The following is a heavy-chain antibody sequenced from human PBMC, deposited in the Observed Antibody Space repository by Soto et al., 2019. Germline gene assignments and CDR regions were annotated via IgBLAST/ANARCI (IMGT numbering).Heavy chain of an antibody. Sequence: QVQLQQWGAGLLKPSETLSLTCAVYGGFVSRGSYDWSWIRQPPGKGLEWMWEMRPRGGTHFNPSPKSRVTRSVDTSKHQFALKMGSVTAADTALYYCARVERGTATTVVDAFDIWGPGTMVTVSS. V-gene: IGHV4-34*01. J-gene: IGHJ3*02. CDR2: MRPRGGT. CDR3: ARVERGTATTVVDAFDI. D-gene: IGHD1-1*01. CDR1: GGFVSRGSYD.